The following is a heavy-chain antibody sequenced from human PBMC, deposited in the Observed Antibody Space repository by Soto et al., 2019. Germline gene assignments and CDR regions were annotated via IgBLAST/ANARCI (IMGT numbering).Heavy chain of an antibody. CDR1: GGSISSSSYY. J-gene: IGHJ4*02. CDR3: ARHRRSPRTDEFDY. CDR2: IYYSGST. Sequence: SETLSLTCTVSGGSISSSSYYWGWIRQPPGKGLEWIGSIYYSGSTYYNPSLKSRVTISVDTSKNQFSLKLSSVTAADTAVYYCARHRRSPRTDEFDYWGQGTLVTVSS. V-gene: IGHV4-39*01.